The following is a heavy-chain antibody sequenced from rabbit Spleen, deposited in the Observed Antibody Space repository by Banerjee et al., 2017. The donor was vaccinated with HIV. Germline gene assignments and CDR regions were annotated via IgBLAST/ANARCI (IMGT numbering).Heavy chain of an antibody. D-gene: IGHD2-1*01. J-gene: IGHJ4*01. CDR1: GVSFSSDNY. CDR2: IYAGDGST. CDR3: ARGSATMTMVITGFYFNL. Sequence: QSLEESGGDLVKPGASLTLTCTASGVSFSSDNYICWVRQAPGKGLEWIACIYAGDGSTVYASWAKGRFTISKTSSTTVTLQMTSLTAADTATYFCARGSATMTMVITGFYFNLWGPGTLVTVS. V-gene: IGHV1S40*01.